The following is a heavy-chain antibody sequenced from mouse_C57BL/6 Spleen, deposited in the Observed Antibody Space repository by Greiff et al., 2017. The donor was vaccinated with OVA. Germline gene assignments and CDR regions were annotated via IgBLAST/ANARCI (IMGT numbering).Heavy chain of an antibody. CDR3: TTRGYDGFDY. CDR2: IDPENGDT. CDR1: GFNIKDDY. Sequence: EVKLVESGAELVRPGASVKLSCTASGFNIKDDYMHWVKQRPEQGLEWIGWIDPENGDTEYASKFQGKATITADTSSNTAYLQLSSLTSEDTAVYYCTTRGYDGFDYWGQGTTLTVSS. J-gene: IGHJ2*01. V-gene: IGHV14-4*01. D-gene: IGHD2-2*01.